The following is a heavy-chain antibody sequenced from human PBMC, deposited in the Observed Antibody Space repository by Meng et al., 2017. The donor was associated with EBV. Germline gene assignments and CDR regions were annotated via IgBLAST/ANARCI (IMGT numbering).Heavy chain of an antibody. J-gene: IGHJ5*01. CDR3: ASLGAVHGDFDS. D-gene: IGHD2-21*01. V-gene: IGHV4-30-4*08. CDR2: IYDSDST. Sequence: GHLWVSGRGLVKPSGSLSLTCTVSGYTFSSSGTNWVCIGPAPGKGLEWFVYIYDSDSTYSNPFLKRCATTTVNTSKNLFSLKLTSVTAADTAVHYCASLGAVHGDFDSWGQGTLVTVSS. CDR1: GYTFSSSGTN.